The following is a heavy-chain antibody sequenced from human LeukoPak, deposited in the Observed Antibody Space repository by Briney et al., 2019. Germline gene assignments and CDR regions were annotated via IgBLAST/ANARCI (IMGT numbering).Heavy chain of an antibody. J-gene: IGHJ6*02. V-gene: IGHV5-51*01. D-gene: IGHD5-12*01. CDR3: ARQKAGYSGYDTKYYYYYYGMDV. CDR1: GYSFTSYW. Sequence: GESLKISCKGSGYSFTSYWIGWVRQMPGKGLEWMGIIYPGDSDTRYSPSLQGQVTISADKSISTAYLQWSSLKASDTAMYYCARQKAGYSGYDTKYYYYYYGMDVWGQGTTVTVSS. CDR2: IYPGDSDT.